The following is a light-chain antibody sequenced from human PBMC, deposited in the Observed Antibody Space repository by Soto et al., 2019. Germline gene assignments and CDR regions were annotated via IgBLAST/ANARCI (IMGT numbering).Light chain of an antibody. Sequence: EIVLTQSPGTLSLSPGERATLSCRASQSVSSSHLAWYQQKPGQAPRLLIYGASSRATGIPDRFSGSGSGTDFTLSISRLEPEDFAVYYCQQYSSSPPGYTFGQGTKLEIK. J-gene: IGKJ2*01. CDR2: GAS. V-gene: IGKV3-20*01. CDR3: QQYSSSPPGYT. CDR1: QSVSSSH.